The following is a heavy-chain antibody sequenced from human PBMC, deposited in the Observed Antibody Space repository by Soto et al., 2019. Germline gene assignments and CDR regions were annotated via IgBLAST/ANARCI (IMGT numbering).Heavy chain of an antibody. D-gene: IGHD2-2*02. Sequence: QLQLQESGSGLVKPSQTLSLTCAVSGGSISSGGYSWSWIRQPPGKGLEWIGYIYHSGSTYYNPSLKSRVTISVDRSKNQFSLKLSSVTAADTAVYYCARVDCSSTSCYTAYWGQGTLVTVSS. CDR3: ARVDCSSTSCYTAY. J-gene: IGHJ4*02. CDR2: IYHSGST. CDR1: GGSISSGGYS. V-gene: IGHV4-30-2*01.